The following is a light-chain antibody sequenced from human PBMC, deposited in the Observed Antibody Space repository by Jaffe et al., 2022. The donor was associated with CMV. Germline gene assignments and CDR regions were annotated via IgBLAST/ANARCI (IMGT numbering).Light chain of an antibody. CDR2: GAS. J-gene: IGKJ4*01. Sequence: EIVMTQSPATLSVSPGERATLSCRASQSVNNNLAWYQQRPGQPPSLLVYGASTRATGLPARFSGSGSGTDFTLTISSLQSEDFAVYYCQQYSYWPFTFGGGTKVQIK. V-gene: IGKV3-15*01. CDR3: QQYSYWPFT. CDR1: QSVNNN.